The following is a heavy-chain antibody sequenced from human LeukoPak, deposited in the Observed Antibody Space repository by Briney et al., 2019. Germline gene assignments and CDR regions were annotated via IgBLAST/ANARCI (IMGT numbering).Heavy chain of an antibody. CDR2: IYSGGSI. Sequence: GGSLRLSCAASGFTVSSNYMSWVRQAPGKGLEWVSVIYSGGSIYYADSVKGRFTISRDNSKNTLYLQMNSLRAEDTAVYYCARDSVRRLLDCGGDCYSDYWGQGTLVTVSS. CDR3: ARDSVRRLLDCGGDCYSDY. J-gene: IGHJ4*02. CDR1: GFTVSSNY. D-gene: IGHD2-21*02. V-gene: IGHV3-66*01.